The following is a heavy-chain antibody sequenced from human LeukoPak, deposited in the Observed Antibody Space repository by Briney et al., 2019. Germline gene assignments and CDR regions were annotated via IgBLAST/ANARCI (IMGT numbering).Heavy chain of an antibody. Sequence: ASVKVSCKASGYTFTNFGISWVRQAPGQGLEGMGWTSGYNGNTNYAQKLQGRVTMTTDTSTSTAYMDLRSLRSDDTAVYYCARDRHRRHYYDSSLHPPLDYWGQGTLVTVSS. CDR3: ARDRHRRHYYDSSLHPPLDY. CDR1: GYTFTNFG. CDR2: TSGYNGNT. V-gene: IGHV1-18*01. D-gene: IGHD3-22*01. J-gene: IGHJ4*02.